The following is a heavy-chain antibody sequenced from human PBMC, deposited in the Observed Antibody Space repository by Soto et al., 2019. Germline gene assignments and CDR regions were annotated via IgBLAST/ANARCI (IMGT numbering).Heavy chain of an antibody. CDR3: ARDPVRHGPCDY. D-gene: IGHD4-17*01. Sequence: EVQLVESGGGLVKPGGSLRLSCAASGFTFSSYSMNWVRQAPGKGLEWVSSISSSSSYIYYADSVKGRFTISRDNAKNSLYLQMNSLRAEDRAVYYWARDPVRHGPCDYWGQGTLVTVSS. CDR2: ISSSSSYI. V-gene: IGHV3-21*01. CDR1: GFTFSSYS. J-gene: IGHJ4*02.